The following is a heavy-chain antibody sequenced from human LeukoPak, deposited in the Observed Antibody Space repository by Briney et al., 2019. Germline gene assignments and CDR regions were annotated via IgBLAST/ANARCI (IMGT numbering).Heavy chain of an antibody. CDR1: GGSISGYY. J-gene: IGHJ5*02. CDR3: ARDVTRASWFDP. Sequence: SETLSLTCTVSGGSISGYYYNWIRQPPGKGLEWIGYIYYSGSTNYNPSLKSRVTISLDTSKNQFSLKLSSVTAADTAVYYCARDVTRASWFDPWGQGTLVTVSS. V-gene: IGHV4-59*12. D-gene: IGHD2-21*02. CDR2: IYYSGST.